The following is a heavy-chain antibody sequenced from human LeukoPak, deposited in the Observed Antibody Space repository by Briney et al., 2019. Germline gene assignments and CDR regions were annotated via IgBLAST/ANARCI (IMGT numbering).Heavy chain of an antibody. D-gene: IGHD3-10*01. J-gene: IGHJ6*02. CDR3: ARGSRGAGLGMDV. CDR1: GGSFSGYY. CDR2: INHSGST. Sequence: SETLSLTCAVYGGSFSGYYWSWIRQPPGKGLEWIGEINHSGSTNYNPSLKSRVTISVGTSKNQFSLKLSSVTAADTAVYYCARGSRGAGLGMDVWGQGTTVTVSS. V-gene: IGHV4-34*01.